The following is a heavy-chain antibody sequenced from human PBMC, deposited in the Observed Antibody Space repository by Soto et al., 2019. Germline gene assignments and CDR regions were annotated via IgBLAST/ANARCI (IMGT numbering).Heavy chain of an antibody. J-gene: IGHJ4*02. Sequence: QLQLQESGPGLVKPSETLSLTCTFSGGSISSSSYYWGWIRQPPGKGLAWIGSIYYSGSTYYNPSLKSRVTIPVATSKNQFSLKLSSVNAADTAVDYCARQNYYGSGSYRFDYWGQGTLVTVSS. V-gene: IGHV4-39*01. CDR2: IYYSGST. CDR1: GGSISSSSYY. D-gene: IGHD3-10*01. CDR3: ARQNYYGSGSYRFDY.